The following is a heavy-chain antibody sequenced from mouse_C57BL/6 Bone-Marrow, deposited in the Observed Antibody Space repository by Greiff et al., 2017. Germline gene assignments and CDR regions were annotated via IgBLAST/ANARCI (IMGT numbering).Heavy chain of an antibody. Sequence: VQLQQPGAELVRPGSSVKLSCKASGYTFTSYWMDWVKQRPGQGLEWIGNIYPSDSETHYNQKFKDKATLPVDKSSSTAYMQLSSLTSEDSAVYYCARGALITTVVAPYWYFDVWGTGTTVTVSS. V-gene: IGHV1-61*01. D-gene: IGHD1-1*01. CDR2: IYPSDSET. CDR3: ARGALITTVVAPYWYFDV. J-gene: IGHJ1*03. CDR1: GYTFTSYW.